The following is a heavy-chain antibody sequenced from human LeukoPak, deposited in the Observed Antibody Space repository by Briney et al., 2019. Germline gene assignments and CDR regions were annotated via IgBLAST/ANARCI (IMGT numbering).Heavy chain of an antibody. V-gene: IGHV4-39*01. D-gene: IGHD3-10*01. CDR3: ARHAYTLVRGDFDL. CDR1: GGSLNSRSSY. Sequence: SETLSLTCTVSGGSLNSRSSYWAWIRQPPGKGLEWIGTFYDGITFYRPSFKSRVTMSVDTFKNQFSLTLHSVTAADTAIYYCARHAYTLVRGDFDLWGRGTLVSVSS. CDR2: FYDGIT. J-gene: IGHJ2*01.